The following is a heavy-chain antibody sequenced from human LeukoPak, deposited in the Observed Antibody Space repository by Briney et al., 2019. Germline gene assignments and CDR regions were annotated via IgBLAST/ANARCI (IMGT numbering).Heavy chain of an antibody. CDR2: IIPIFGTA. J-gene: IGHJ5*02. V-gene: IGHV1-69*06. D-gene: IGHD5-18*01. CDR3: ASFRRYGPNWFDP. Sequence: GASVKVSCKASGYTFTSYYMHWVRQAPGQGLEWMGGIIPIFGTANYAQKFQGRVTSTADKSTSTAYMELSSLRSEDTAVYYCASFRRYGPNWFDPWGQGTLVTVSS. CDR1: GYTFTSYY.